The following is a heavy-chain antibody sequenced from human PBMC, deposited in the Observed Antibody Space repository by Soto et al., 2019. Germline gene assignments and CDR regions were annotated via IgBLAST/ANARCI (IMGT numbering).Heavy chain of an antibody. CDR2: RWYDGSNK. CDR3: ARDRHYYYDSSGYYAPFRPYYYYGMDV. Sequence: PGGSLRLSGAASGFTFSSYGMHWVRQAPGKGLEWVAVRWYDGSNKYYADSVKGRFTISRDNSKNTLYLQMNSLRAEDTAVYYCARDRHYYYDSSGYYAPFRPYYYYGMDVWGQGTTVTVSS. CDR1: GFTFSSYG. J-gene: IGHJ6*02. D-gene: IGHD3-22*01. V-gene: IGHV3-33*01.